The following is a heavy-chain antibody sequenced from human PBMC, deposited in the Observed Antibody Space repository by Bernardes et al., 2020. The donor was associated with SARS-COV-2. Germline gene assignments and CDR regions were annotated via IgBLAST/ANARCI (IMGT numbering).Heavy chain of an antibody. V-gene: IGHV3-13*05. D-gene: IGHD3-16*02. CDR3: ARGSLKRRTGWDYYYYYGMDV. J-gene: IGHJ6*02. CDR1: GFTFSRYD. CDR2: IGTAGDP. Sequence: GSLSRSGAASGFTFSRYDMHWVRPATGKGLEWVSAIGTAGDPYYPGSVKGRFTISRENAKNSLYLQMNSLRAGDTAVYYCARGSLKRRTGWDYYYYYGMDVWGQGTTVTVSS.